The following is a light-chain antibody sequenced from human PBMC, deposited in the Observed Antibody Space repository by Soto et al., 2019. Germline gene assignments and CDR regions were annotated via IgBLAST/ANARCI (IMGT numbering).Light chain of an antibody. CDR3: ATWDDSLNGRV. Sequence: QSVLTQPPSVSDAPRQRVTISCSGSSSNIGNNAVSWYQQLPGKAPKLLIYYDDLLPSGVSDRFSGSKSGTSASLAISGLQSEDEAAYYCATWDDSLNGRVFGGGTKLTVL. V-gene: IGLV1-36*01. CDR1: SSNIGNNA. CDR2: YDD. J-gene: IGLJ3*02.